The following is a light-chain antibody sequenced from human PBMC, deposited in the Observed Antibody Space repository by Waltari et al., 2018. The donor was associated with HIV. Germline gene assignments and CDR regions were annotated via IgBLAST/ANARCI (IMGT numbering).Light chain of an antibody. CDR2: GAS. CDR1: QNVNNN. Sequence: EIVMTQSPATLSVSPGEKATLSCRASQNVNNNLAWYQQKPGQAPRLLIYGASTRATGIPDRFSGSGSGTEFTLTISSLQSEDFVLYYCQQYNNWPPLSFGGGTKVEFE. CDR3: QQYNNWPPLS. V-gene: IGKV3-15*01. J-gene: IGKJ4*01.